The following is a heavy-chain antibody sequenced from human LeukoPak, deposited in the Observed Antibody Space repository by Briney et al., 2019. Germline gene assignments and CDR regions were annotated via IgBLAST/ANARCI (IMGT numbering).Heavy chain of an antibody. Sequence: ASVKVSCKASGYTFTGYYMHWVRQAPGQGLEWMGWISAYNGNTNYAQKLQGRVTMTTDTSTSTAYMELRSLRSDDTAVYYCARGPFHYYDSSGYYWIHYYFDYWGQGTLVTVSS. CDR2: ISAYNGNT. CDR1: GYTFTGYY. J-gene: IGHJ4*02. D-gene: IGHD3-22*01. CDR3: ARGPFHYYDSSGYYWIHYYFDY. V-gene: IGHV1-18*04.